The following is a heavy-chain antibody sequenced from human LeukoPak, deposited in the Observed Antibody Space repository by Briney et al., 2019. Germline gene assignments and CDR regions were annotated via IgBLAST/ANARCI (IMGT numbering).Heavy chain of an antibody. J-gene: IGHJ4*02. V-gene: IGHV3-23*01. Sequence: GGSLRLSCAASGFAFSNYGMNWVRQAPGKGLEWVSGITGSGSTTYYADSVKGRFTISRDNAKNSLYLQMNSLRTEDTAVYYCARHFCSSASCSNWGQGTLVTVSS. D-gene: IGHD2-2*01. CDR3: ARHFCSSASCSN. CDR1: GFAFSNYG. CDR2: ITGSGSTT.